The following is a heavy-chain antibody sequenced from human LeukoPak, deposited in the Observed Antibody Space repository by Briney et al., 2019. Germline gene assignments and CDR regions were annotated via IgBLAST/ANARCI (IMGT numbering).Heavy chain of an antibody. J-gene: IGHJ4*02. CDR3: AKESQTYYDIMTGYPNYYFDY. CDR2: ISSSGSYT. Sequence: PGGSLRLSCAASGLSYSDNYMSWIRQAPGKGLEWVSYISSSGSYTNYVDSVKGRFTISRDNSKNTLYLEMSSLRSDDTAVYYCAKESQTYYDIMTGYPNYYFDYWGQGTLVTVSS. V-gene: IGHV3-11*03. D-gene: IGHD3-9*01. CDR1: GLSYSDNY.